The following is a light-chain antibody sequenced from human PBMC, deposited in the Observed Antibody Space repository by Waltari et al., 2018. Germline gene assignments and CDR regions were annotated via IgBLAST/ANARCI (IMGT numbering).Light chain of an antibody. CDR1: SSDVGGSNY. CDR2: EVS. CDR3: SSYTSSSTLNV. Sequence: GTSSDVGGSNYVSWYQQHPGKAPKLMIYEVSNRPSGVSNRFSGSKSGNTASLTISGLQAEDEAAYYCSSYTSSSTLNVFGTGTKVTVL. J-gene: IGLJ1*01. V-gene: IGLV2-14*01.